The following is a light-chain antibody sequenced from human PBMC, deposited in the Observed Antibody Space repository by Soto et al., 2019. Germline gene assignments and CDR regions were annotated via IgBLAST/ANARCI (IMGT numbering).Light chain of an antibody. CDR1: SSDVGGYNY. J-gene: IGLJ1*01. V-gene: IGLV2-11*01. CDR3: CSYAGTYTYV. Sequence: QSALTQPRSVSGSPGQSVAISCTGTSSDVGGYNYVSWYQQHPGKAPKPMISDVSKRPSGVPDRFSGSKSGNTASLTISGLQAEDEADYYCCSYAGTYTYVFGTGTKVTVL. CDR2: DVS.